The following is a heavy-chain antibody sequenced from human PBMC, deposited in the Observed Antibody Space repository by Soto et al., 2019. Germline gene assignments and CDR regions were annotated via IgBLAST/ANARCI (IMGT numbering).Heavy chain of an antibody. Sequence: GGSLILSCAASGFTFSDHYMDWVRQAPGKGLEWVGRIRNKANSFTTENAASVKGRFTISRDESKNSIYLQMNSLRTEDTAVYYCVRVSKTGNFDSWGLGTLVTVSS. V-gene: IGHV3-72*01. J-gene: IGHJ4*02. CDR2: IRNKANSFTT. CDR1: GFTFSDHY. CDR3: VRVSKTGNFDS.